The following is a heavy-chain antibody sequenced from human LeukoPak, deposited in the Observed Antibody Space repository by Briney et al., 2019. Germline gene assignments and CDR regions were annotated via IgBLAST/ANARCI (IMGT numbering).Heavy chain of an antibody. Sequence: GGSLRLSCAASGFTFSSYSMNGVRQARGKGLEGVSSISGSGDYIYYADSVKGRFTISRDNSNNTLDLQMNSLRAEDTAAYYCAKDGGDGYNSVYYYMDVWGKGTTVTISS. J-gene: IGHJ6*03. CDR1: GFTFSSYS. CDR3: AKDGGDGYNSVYYYMDV. D-gene: IGHD5-24*01. V-gene: IGHV3-21*01. CDR2: ISGSGDYI.